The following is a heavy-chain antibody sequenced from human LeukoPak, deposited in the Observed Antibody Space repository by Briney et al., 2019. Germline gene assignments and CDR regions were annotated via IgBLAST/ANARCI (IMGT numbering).Heavy chain of an antibody. CDR1: GYTFTSYD. J-gene: IGHJ6*03. D-gene: IGHD3-3*01. V-gene: IGHV1-8*03. CDR2: MNPNSGNT. CDR3: ARGKAVQYYDFWSGYWDDDYYYYMDV. Sequence: ASVKVSCKASGYTFTSYDINWVRQATGQGLEWMGWMNPNSGNTGYSQKFQGRVTITRNTSISTAYMELSSLRSEDTAVYYCARGKAVQYYDFWSGYWDDDYYYYMDVWGKGTTVTVSS.